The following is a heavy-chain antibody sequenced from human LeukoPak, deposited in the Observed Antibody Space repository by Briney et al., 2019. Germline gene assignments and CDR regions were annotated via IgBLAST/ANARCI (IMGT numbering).Heavy chain of an antibody. CDR2: INPNSGGT. Sequence: ASVKVSCKASGYTFTGYYMHWVRQAPGQGLEWMGWINPNSGGTNYAQKFQGRVTMTRDTSISTAYMELSRLRSDDTAVYYCARDSTPDQLGAYWGQGTLVTVSS. V-gene: IGHV1-2*02. D-gene: IGHD2-2*01. CDR3: ARDSTPDQLGAY. J-gene: IGHJ4*02. CDR1: GYTFTGYY.